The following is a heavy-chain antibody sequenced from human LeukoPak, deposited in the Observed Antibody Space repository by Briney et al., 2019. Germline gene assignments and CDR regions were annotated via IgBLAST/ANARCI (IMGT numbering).Heavy chain of an antibody. D-gene: IGHD2-2*01. CDR2: ISSSSSYT. V-gene: IGHV3-11*05. CDR1: GFTFSDYY. J-gene: IGHJ4*02. Sequence: GGSLRLSCAASGFTFSDYYMSWIRQAPGKGLEWVSYISSSSSYTNYADSVKGRFTISRDNAKNSLYLQMNSLRAEDTAVYYCARDLGYCSSTSCYGGPFDYWGQGTLVTVSS. CDR3: ARDLGYCSSTSCYGGPFDY.